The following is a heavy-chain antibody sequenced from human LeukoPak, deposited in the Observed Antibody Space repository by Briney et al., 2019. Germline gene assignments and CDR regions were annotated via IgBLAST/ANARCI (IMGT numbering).Heavy chain of an antibody. D-gene: IGHD1-26*01. CDR2: ISGNGVRT. Sequence: PGGSLRLSCAASGFTFTSYAMSWVRQTPGKGLEWVSGISGNGVRTYYADPVKGRFTISRDNSKNTLCLQMNSLRAEDTAVYYCAKDLYSGSYYFFNYWGQGTLVTVSS. J-gene: IGHJ4*02. CDR1: GFTFTSYA. V-gene: IGHV3-23*01. CDR3: AKDLYSGSYYFFNY.